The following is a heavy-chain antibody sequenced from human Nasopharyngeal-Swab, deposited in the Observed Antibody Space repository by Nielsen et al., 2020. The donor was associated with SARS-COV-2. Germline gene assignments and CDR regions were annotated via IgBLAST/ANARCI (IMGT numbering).Heavy chain of an antibody. Sequence: ASVKVSCKASGCTFTSYAMHWVRQAPGQRLEWMGWINAGNGNTKYSQKFQGRVTITRDTSASTAYMELSSMRSEDTAVYYCARLAPLKFYYYYMDVWGKGTTVTVSS. CDR2: INAGNGNT. V-gene: IGHV1-3*01. CDR1: GCTFTSYA. D-gene: IGHD3-3*02. J-gene: IGHJ6*03. CDR3: ARLAPLKFYYYYMDV.